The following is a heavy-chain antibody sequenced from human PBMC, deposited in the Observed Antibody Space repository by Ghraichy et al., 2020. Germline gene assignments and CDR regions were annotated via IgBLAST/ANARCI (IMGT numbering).Heavy chain of an antibody. J-gene: IGHJ5*02. D-gene: IGHD6-13*01. CDR1: GGSISSYY. CDR2: IYYSGST. CDR3: ARVPADTPYSSSWYNWFDP. V-gene: IGHV4-59*01. Sequence: SQTLSLTCTVSGGSISSYYWSWIRQPPGKGLEWIGYIYYSGSTNYNPSLKSRVTISVDTSKNQFSLKLSSVTAADTAVYYCARVPADTPYSSSWYNWFDPWGQGTLVTVSS.